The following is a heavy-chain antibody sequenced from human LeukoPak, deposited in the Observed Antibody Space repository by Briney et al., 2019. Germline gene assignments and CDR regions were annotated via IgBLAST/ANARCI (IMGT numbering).Heavy chain of an antibody. D-gene: IGHD5-18*01. Sequence: GGSLRLSCAASGFTVSSNYMSWVRQAPGKGLEWVSVIYSGGSTYYTDSVKGRFTISRDNSKNTLYLQMNSLRAEDTAVYYCAREIIQLPGYFDYWGQGTLVTVSS. CDR3: AREIIQLPGYFDY. CDR1: GFTVSSNY. V-gene: IGHV3-53*01. CDR2: IYSGGST. J-gene: IGHJ4*02.